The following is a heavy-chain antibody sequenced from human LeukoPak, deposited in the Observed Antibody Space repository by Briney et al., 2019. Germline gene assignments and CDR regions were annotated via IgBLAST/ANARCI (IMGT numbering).Heavy chain of an antibody. Sequence: GGSLRLSCVVSGFTFSDFHMSWVRQAPGKGLEWVSAISGSGTSTYYADSVKGRFTISRDNSKNTLYLQMNSLRAEDTAVYYCAKAERYCGGDCYPYYFDYWGQGTLVTVSS. J-gene: IGHJ4*02. CDR2: ISGSGTST. CDR1: GFTFSDFH. V-gene: IGHV3-23*01. CDR3: AKAERYCGGDCYPYYFDY. D-gene: IGHD2-21*02.